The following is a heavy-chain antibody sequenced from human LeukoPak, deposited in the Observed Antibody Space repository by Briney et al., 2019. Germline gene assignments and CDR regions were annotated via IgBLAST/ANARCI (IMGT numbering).Heavy chain of an antibody. CDR1: GFTFSSYA. D-gene: IGHD5-12*01. CDR3: AKDRSGYEGGGFDY. J-gene: IGHJ4*02. V-gene: IGHV3-23*01. Sequence: GGSLRLSCAASGFTFSSYAMSWVRQAPGKGLEWVSAIGGSGGSTYYADSVKGRFTISRDNSKSTLYLQMNSLRAEDTAVYYCAKDRSGYEGGGFDYWGQGTLVTVSS. CDR2: IGGSGGST.